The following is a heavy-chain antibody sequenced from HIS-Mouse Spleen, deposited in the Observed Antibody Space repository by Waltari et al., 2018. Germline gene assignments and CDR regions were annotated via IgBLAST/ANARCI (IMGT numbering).Heavy chain of an antibody. CDR1: GGSIGSSSYY. J-gene: IGHJ3*02. D-gene: IGHD3-3*01. V-gene: IGHV4-39*07. CDR3: ARAPTGFLEWFDAFDI. Sequence: QLQLQESGPGLVKPSETLSLTCTVSGGSIGSSSYYWGWIRQPPGKGLEWIGSIYYSGSTYYNPSLKSRVTISVDTSKNQFSLKLSSVTAADTAVYYCARAPTGFLEWFDAFDIWGQGTMVTVSS. CDR2: IYYSGST.